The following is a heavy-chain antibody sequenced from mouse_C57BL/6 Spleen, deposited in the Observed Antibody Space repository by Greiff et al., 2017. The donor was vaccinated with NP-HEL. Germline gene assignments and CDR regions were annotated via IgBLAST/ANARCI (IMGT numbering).Heavy chain of an antibody. D-gene: IGHD1-1*01. Sequence: VQLQQSGAELVKPGASVKLSCKASGYTFTSYWMQWVKQRPGQGLEWIGEIDPSDSYTNYNQKFKGKATLTVDTSSSTAYMQLSSLSSEDSSVSYCARSVYYYGSTDYWGQGTTLTVSS. CDR1: GYTFTSYW. CDR2: IDPSDSYT. V-gene: IGHV1-50*01. J-gene: IGHJ2*01. CDR3: ARSVYYYGSTDY.